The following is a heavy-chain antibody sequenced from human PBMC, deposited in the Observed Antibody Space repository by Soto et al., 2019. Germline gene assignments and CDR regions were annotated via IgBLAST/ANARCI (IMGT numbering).Heavy chain of an antibody. CDR3: ARHTSSWPFDY. J-gene: IGHJ4*02. CDR1: GYTFTSYG. CDR2: ISTNNGNT. Sequence: QVQLVQSGAEVKKPGASVKVSCKASGYTFTSYGISWVRQAPGQGPEWMRWISTNNGNTNYAQKIRGRVTMTTDTSTSTAYMELRSLRSDDTAVYYCARHTSSWPFDYWGQGTLVTVSS. D-gene: IGHD6-13*01. V-gene: IGHV1-18*01.